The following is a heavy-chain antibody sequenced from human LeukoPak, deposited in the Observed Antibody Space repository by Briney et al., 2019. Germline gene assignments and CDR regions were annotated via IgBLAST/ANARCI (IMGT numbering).Heavy chain of an antibody. CDR3: AKDRVWEYYGSGSYSGYFDY. V-gene: IGHV3-33*06. J-gene: IGHJ4*02. CDR1: GFTFSSYG. D-gene: IGHD3-10*01. CDR2: IWYDGSNK. Sequence: GRSLRLSCAASGFTFSSYGMHWVRQAPGKGLEWVAVIWYDGSNKYYADSVKGRFTISRDNSKNTLYLQMNSLRAEDTAVYYCAKDRVWEYYGSGSYSGYFDYWGQGTLVTVSS.